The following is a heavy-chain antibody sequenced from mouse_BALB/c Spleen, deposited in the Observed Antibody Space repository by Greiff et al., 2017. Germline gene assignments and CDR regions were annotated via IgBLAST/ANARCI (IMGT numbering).Heavy chain of an antibody. CDR1: GYAFTNYL. CDR2: IDPANGNT. V-gene: IGHV1-54*02. CDR3: ARDTTVVDWYFDV. D-gene: IGHD1-1*01. J-gene: IGHJ1*01. Sequence: VQLQQSGAELVRPGTSVKVSCKASGYAFTNYLIEWVKQRPEQGLEWIGRIDPANGNTKYDPKFQGKATITADTSSNTAYLQLSSLTSEDTAVYYCARDTTVVDWYFDVWGAGTTVTVSS.